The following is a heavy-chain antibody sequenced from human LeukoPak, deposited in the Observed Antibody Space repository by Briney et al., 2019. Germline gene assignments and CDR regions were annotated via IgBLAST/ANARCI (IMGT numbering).Heavy chain of an antibody. V-gene: IGHV1-69*04. J-gene: IGHJ4*02. CDR3: SRDPVYYNTSGSFDS. Sequence: GASVTVSCTASGGTFSSYAISWVRQAPGQGLEWMGRIIPILGIANYAQKFQGRVTITADKSTSTAYMELSSLRSEDTDVYYCSRDPVYYNTSGSFDSWGQETLLTVSS. D-gene: IGHD3-22*01. CDR1: GGTFSSYA. CDR2: IIPILGIA.